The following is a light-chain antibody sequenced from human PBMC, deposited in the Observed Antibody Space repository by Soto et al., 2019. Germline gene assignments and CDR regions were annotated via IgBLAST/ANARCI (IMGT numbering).Light chain of an antibody. J-gene: IGKJ5*01. Sequence: DVVMTQTPLSLSVAPGQPAFISCKSSQSLLHITGETFLFWYLQKPGQSPQLLIYEVSTRVSGVPDRFSGSGSWTDFTLEISRVETDDVGIYYCMQSTQLPPTFGQGTRL. V-gene: IGKV2D-29*02. CDR1: QSLLHITGETF. CDR3: MQSTQLPPT. CDR2: EVS.